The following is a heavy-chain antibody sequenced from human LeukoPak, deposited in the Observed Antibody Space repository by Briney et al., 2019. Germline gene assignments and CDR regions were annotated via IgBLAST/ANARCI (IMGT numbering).Heavy chain of an antibody. Sequence: ASVKVSCKASGYTFTSYAMHWVRQAPGQGLEWMGWINPNSGGTNYAQKFQGWVTMTRDTSISTAYMELSRLRSDDTAVYYCARDPAAAGLYFDYWGQGTLVTVSS. D-gene: IGHD6-13*01. V-gene: IGHV1-2*04. CDR3: ARDPAAAGLYFDY. CDR2: INPNSGGT. CDR1: GYTFTSYA. J-gene: IGHJ4*02.